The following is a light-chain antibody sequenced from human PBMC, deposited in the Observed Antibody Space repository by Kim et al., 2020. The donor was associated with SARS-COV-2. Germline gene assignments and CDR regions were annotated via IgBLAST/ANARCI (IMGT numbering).Light chain of an antibody. J-gene: IGKJ2*01. CDR2: KAS. Sequence: PSTLSASVGDRVNITCPDSQSISSWLAWYQQKPGKAPKLLIYKASSLESVVPSRFSGSGSRTEFTLTISSLQPDDFATYYCQQPYTFGQGTKMEI. CDR1: QSISSW. CDR3: QQPYT. V-gene: IGKV1-5*03.